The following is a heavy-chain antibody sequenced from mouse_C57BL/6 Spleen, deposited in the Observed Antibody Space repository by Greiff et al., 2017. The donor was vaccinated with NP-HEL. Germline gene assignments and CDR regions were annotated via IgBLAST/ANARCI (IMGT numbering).Heavy chain of an antibody. Sequence: EVKLMESGGDLVKPGGSLKLSCAASGFTFSSYGMSWVRQTPDKRLEWVATISSGGSYTYYPDSVKGRFTISRDNAKNTLYLQMSSLKSEDTAMYYCASQVVATEGFAYWGQGTLVTVSA. CDR2: ISSGGSYT. CDR1: GFTFSSYG. D-gene: IGHD1-1*01. V-gene: IGHV5-6*01. J-gene: IGHJ3*01. CDR3: ASQVVATEGFAY.